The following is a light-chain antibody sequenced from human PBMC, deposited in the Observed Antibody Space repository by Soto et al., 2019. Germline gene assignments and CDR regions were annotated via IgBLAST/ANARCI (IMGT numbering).Light chain of an antibody. CDR1: QSVGTF. J-gene: IGKJ5*01. CDR2: DAS. V-gene: IGKV3-11*01. Sequence: EIVMTQSPATLSVSPGERVTLSCRASQSVGTFFAWYQQKPGQAPRLLIYDASNRATGIPARFSGSGSGTDFTLTISSLEPEDFAVYYCQQRSDWRITFGQGTRLEIK. CDR3: QQRSDWRIT.